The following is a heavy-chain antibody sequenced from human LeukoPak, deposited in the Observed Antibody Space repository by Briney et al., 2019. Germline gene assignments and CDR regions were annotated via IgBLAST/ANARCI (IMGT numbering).Heavy chain of an antibody. CDR2: INHSGST. J-gene: IGHJ5*02. CDR1: GGSFSGDY. D-gene: IGHD3-10*01. CDR3: ARGGRGVRRFKLGNWFDP. V-gene: IGHV4-34*01. Sequence: SETLSLTCAVYGGSFSGDYWSWIRQPPGKGLEWIGEINHSGSTNYNPSLKSRVTISGDTSKNQFFLKLSSVTAADTAVYYCARGGRGVRRFKLGNWFDPWGQGTLVIVSS.